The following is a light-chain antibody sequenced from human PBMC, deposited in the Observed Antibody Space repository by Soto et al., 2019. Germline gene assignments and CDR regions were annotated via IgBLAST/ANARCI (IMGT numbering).Light chain of an antibody. V-gene: IGKV1-5*03. J-gene: IGKJ1*01. CDR2: KAS. CDR1: QGISTW. CDR3: QRYNDK. Sequence: DIQMTQSPSILSASVGDRVTITCRASQGISTWLAWYQQRPGEAPNLLIYKASSLQSGVPSRFSGSGSGTEFTLTISSLQSDDFATYFCQRYNDKFGQGTKV.